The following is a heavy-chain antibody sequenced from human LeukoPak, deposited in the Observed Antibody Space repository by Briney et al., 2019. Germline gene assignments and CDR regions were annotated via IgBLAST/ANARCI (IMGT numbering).Heavy chain of an antibody. CDR3: ARVDIVATSCDY. V-gene: IGHV1-2*02. Sequence: ASVKVSCKASGYTFTGYYMHWVRQAPGQGLEWMGWINPNSGGTNYAQKFQGRVTMTRDTSISTAYMELSRLRSGDTAVYYCARVDIVATSCDYWGQGTLVTVSS. CDR2: INPNSGGT. CDR1: GYTFTGYY. J-gene: IGHJ4*02. D-gene: IGHD5-12*01.